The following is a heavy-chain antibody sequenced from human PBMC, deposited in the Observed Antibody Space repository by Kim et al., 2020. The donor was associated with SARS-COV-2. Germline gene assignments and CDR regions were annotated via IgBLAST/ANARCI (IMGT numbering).Heavy chain of an antibody. V-gene: IGHV1-18*01. CDR2: ISAYNGNT. D-gene: IGHD2-2*01. CDR3: ARDPHYQLPIWVVRFATIDAFDI. Sequence: ASVKVSCKASGYTFTSYGISWVRQAPGQGLEWMGWISAYNGNTNYAQKLQGRVTMTTDTSTSTAYMELRSLRSDDTAVYYCARDPHYQLPIWVVRFATIDAFDIWGQGTMVTVSS. CDR1: GYTFTSYG. J-gene: IGHJ3*02.